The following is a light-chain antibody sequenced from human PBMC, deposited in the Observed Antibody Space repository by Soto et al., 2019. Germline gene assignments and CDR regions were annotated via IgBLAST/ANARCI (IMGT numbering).Light chain of an antibody. CDR1: SSNIGNNA. CDR3: AAWDDSLNGLV. Sequence: SVLAQPPPVAEAPRQRVPISCSGNSSNIGNNAVNWYQQLPGKAPKLLIYYDDLLPSGVSDRFSGSKSGTSASLAISGLQSEDEADYYCAAWDDSLNGLVFVTGTKVTVL. CDR2: YDD. V-gene: IGLV1-36*01. J-gene: IGLJ1*01.